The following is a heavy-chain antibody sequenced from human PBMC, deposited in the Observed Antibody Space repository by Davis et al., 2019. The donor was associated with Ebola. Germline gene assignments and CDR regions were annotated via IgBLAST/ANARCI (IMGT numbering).Heavy chain of an antibody. Sequence: GESLKISCAASGLTFSGYSVNWVRQAPGKGLEWVSSISSRSNYIYYADSLKGQFTISRDNAKNSVYLEMNSLRAEDTAVYYCARAQEMATNVPGYWGQGTVVIVSS. CDR3: ARAQEMATNVPGY. V-gene: IGHV3-21*01. J-gene: IGHJ4*02. CDR1: GLTFSGYS. CDR2: ISSRSNYI. D-gene: IGHD5-24*01.